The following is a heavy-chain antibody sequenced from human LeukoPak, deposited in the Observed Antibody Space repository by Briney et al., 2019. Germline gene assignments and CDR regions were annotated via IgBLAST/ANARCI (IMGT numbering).Heavy chain of an antibody. V-gene: IGHV3-23*01. Sequence: PGGSLRLSCAASGFTFSSYAMSWVRQAPGKGLEWVSAISGSGGSTYYADSVKGRFTISRDNSKNTLYLQMNSLRAEDTAVYYCATWIHYYDSSGYYLFDYWGQGTLVTVSS. CDR1: GFTFSSYA. CDR3: ATWIHYYDSSGYYLFDY. J-gene: IGHJ4*02. D-gene: IGHD3-22*01. CDR2: ISGSGGST.